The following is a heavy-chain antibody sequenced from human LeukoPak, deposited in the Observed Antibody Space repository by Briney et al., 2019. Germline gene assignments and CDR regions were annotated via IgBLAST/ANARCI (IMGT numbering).Heavy chain of an antibody. J-gene: IGHJ4*02. D-gene: IGHD5-18*01. CDR1: GGPFSGYY. CDR2: INHSGST. Sequence: PSETLSLTCTVYGGPFSGYYWSWIRQPPGKGLEWIGEINHSGSTNYNPSLKSRVTISVDTSKNQFSLKLSSVTAADTAVYYCARRRGYSYGYSLEALDYWGQGTLVTVSS. CDR3: ARRRGYSYGYSLEALDY. V-gene: IGHV4-34*01.